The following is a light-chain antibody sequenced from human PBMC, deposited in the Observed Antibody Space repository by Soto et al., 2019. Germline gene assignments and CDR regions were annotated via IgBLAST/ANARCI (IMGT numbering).Light chain of an antibody. V-gene: IGLV2-23*02. CDR2: EVS. J-gene: IGLJ1*01. CDR1: SSDVGSYTL. Sequence: QSVLTQPASVSGSPGQSITISCTGTSSDVGSYTLVSWYQQRPGKAPKFIIFEVSQRPSGVSNRFSGSKSGNTASLTISGLQAEDEADYYCCSYAGSLTYVFGSGTKVTVL. CDR3: CSYAGSLTYV.